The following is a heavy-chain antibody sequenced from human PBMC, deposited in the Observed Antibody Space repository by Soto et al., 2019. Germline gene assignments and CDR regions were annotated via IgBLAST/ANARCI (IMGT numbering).Heavy chain of an antibody. CDR3: ARAPTITTIFDC. Sequence: PGGSLRLSCAASGFIVSNNYMSWVRQAPGMGLEWVSIIYSDGTTYYTDSVEGRFTISRDNSKNTLYLQMDSPRAEDTAVYYCARAPTITTIFDCWGQGTLVTVSS. D-gene: IGHD4-4*01. CDR1: GFIVSNNY. CDR2: IYSDGTT. V-gene: IGHV3-66*01. J-gene: IGHJ4*02.